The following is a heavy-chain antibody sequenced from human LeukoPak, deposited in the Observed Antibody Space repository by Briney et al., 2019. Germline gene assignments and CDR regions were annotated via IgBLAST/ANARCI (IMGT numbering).Heavy chain of an antibody. V-gene: IGHV1-18*01. CDR1: GYTCTSYG. J-gene: IGHJ6*03. Sequence: ASVKVSCKASGYTCTSYGISWVRQAPGQGLEWMGWISAYNGNTNYAQKLQGRVTMTTDTSTSTAYMELRSLRSDDTAVYYCARIRSSGWTNYYYYYMDVWGKGTTVTVSS. D-gene: IGHD6-19*01. CDR3: ARIRSSGWTNYYYYYMDV. CDR2: ISAYNGNT.